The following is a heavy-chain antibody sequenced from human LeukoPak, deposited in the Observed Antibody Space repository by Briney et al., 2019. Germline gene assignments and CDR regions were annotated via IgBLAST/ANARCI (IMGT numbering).Heavy chain of an antibody. V-gene: IGHV3-74*01. CDR2: IKSDGSST. J-gene: IGHJ4*02. Sequence: GGSLRLSCAASGFTFSSYWMHWVRQAPGKGLVWVSRIKSDGSSTSYADSVKGRCTISRDNAKNTLFLQMNSLTAEDTAVYYCASGVTYSSGWKGYFDYWGQGTLATVSS. CDR1: GFTFSSYW. CDR3: ASGVTYSSGWKGYFDY. D-gene: IGHD6-19*01.